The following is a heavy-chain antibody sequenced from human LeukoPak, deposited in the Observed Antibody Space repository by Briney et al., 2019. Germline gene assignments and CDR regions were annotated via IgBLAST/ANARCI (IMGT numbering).Heavy chain of an antibody. CDR3: ARHLPYSSGWDPEDY. CDR2: INPNSGGT. Sequence: ASVKVSCKASGYTFTGYDMHWVRQAPGQGLEWMGWINPNSGGTNYAQKFQGRVTMTRDTSISTAYMELSRLRSDDTAVYYCARHLPYSSGWDPEDYWGQGTLVTVSS. J-gene: IGHJ4*02. CDR1: GYTFTGYD. D-gene: IGHD6-19*01. V-gene: IGHV1-2*02.